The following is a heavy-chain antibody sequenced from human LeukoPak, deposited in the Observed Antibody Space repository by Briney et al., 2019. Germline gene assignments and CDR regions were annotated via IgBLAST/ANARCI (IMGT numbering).Heavy chain of an antibody. CDR3: ARGQGSGSSWAFDY. CDR1: GDSISSYS. J-gene: IGHJ4*02. CDR2: IHYSEST. D-gene: IGHD1-26*01. V-gene: IGHV4-59*01. Sequence: SETLSLTCSVSGDSISSYSWSWIRQPPGKGLGWIGYIHYSESTTYNPPLKSRVTISADPSKHPLSLSLSSGTAADTAVYYCARGQGSGSSWAFDYWGQGTLVTVSS.